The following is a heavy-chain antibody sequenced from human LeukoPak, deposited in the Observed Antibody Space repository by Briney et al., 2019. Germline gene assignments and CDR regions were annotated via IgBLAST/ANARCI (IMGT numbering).Heavy chain of an antibody. J-gene: IGHJ4*02. CDR3: ARDRGDGTYNYDFWSGYFH. Sequence: SETLSLTCTVSGGSISSGGYYWSWIRQHPGKGLEWIGYIYYSGSTYYNPSLKSRVTISVDTSKNQFSLKLSSVTAADTAVYYCARDRGDGTYNYDFWSGYFHWGQGTLVTVSS. D-gene: IGHD3-3*01. CDR1: GGSISSGGYY. V-gene: IGHV4-31*03. CDR2: IYYSGST.